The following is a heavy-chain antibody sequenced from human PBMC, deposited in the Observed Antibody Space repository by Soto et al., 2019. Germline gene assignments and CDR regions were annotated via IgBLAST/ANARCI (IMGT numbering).Heavy chain of an antibody. CDR3: ARAPGCSSTSCSGYYYYGMDV. D-gene: IGHD2-2*01. CDR1: GYTFTSYY. J-gene: IGHJ6*02. CDR2: FNPTGDTA. V-gene: IGHV1-46*01. Sequence: ASVKVSCKASGYTFTSYYIHEVRQAPGQGLEWMGIFNPTGDTANYAQKFQGRVTITADKSTSTAYMELSSLRSEDTAVYYCARAPGCSSTSCSGYYYYGMDVWGQGTTVTVSS.